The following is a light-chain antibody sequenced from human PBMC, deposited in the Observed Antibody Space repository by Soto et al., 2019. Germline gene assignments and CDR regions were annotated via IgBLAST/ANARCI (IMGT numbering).Light chain of an antibody. CDR2: LGS. Sequence: DIVITQSPLSLPVTPGEPASISCRSSQSLLHSDGYNYLDWFVQRPGQSPQLLIYLGSSRASGVPDRFSGSGSGTDFTLKISRVEAEDVGVYYCMHALQTPLTFGGGTKVDIK. J-gene: IGKJ4*01. CDR1: QSLLHSDGYNY. CDR3: MHALQTPLT. V-gene: IGKV2-28*01.